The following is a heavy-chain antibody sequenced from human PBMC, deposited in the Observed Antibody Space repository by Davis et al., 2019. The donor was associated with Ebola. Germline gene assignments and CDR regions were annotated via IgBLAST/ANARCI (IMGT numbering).Heavy chain of an antibody. CDR1: GYTFTNYD. CDR3: TRGPAGDVVVTAPFDH. V-gene: IGHV1-8*01. CDR2: LIPNSGDT. Sequence: ASVKVSCKASGYTFTNYDINWVRQAAGQGLEWMGRLIPNSGDTVYAQKFQGRVTVTRNTSISTAYLELRSLRSDDTALYYCTRGPAGDVVVTAPFDHWGQGTLVTVST. D-gene: IGHD2-21*02. J-gene: IGHJ4*02.